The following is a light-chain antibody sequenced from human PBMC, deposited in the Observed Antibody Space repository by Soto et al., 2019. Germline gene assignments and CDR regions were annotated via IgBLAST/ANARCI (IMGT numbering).Light chain of an antibody. CDR1: QSVFSSS. CDR2: GAS. V-gene: IGKV3-20*01. Sequence: ETVLTQSPGTLSLSPGERATLSCRASQSVFSSSLAWYQQKPGQAPRLLIYGASSRATGIPDRFSGSGSGTEFTLTISRLEPEDFAVYYCQQYGNSPSTFGPGTKVDIK. J-gene: IGKJ3*01. CDR3: QQYGNSPST.